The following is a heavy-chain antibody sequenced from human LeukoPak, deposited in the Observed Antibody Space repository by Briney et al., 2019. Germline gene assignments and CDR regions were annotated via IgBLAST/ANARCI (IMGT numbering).Heavy chain of an antibody. CDR1: GGSVSSGSYY. CDR2: IYYSGST. D-gene: IGHD6-13*01. Sequence: PSETLSLTCTVSGGSVSSGSYYWSWIRQPPGKGREWIGYIYYSGSTNYNPSLKSRVTISVDTSKNQFSLKLSSVTAADTAVYYCARRLSVAAGYFDYWGQGTLVTVSS. CDR3: ARRLSVAAGYFDY. V-gene: IGHV4-61*01. J-gene: IGHJ4*02.